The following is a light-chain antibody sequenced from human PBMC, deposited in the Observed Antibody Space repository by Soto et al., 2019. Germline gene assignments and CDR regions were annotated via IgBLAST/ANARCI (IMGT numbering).Light chain of an antibody. CDR3: QQYGSSGT. J-gene: IGKJ1*01. CDR1: QSVSNNY. CDR2: GAS. V-gene: IGKV3-20*01. Sequence: IVLTQPPGTLSLSPGERPTLSCKASQSVSNNYLAWYQQKPGQAPRLLIYGASNRATGIPDRLSGSGSGTDFTLTISRLEPEDFAVYYCQQYGSSGTFGQGTKVDIK.